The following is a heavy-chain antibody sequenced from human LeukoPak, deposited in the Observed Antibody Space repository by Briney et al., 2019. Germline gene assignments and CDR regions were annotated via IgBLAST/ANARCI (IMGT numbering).Heavy chain of an antibody. CDR1: GASISSYY. CDR2: MYYSGST. V-gene: IGHV4-59*08. J-gene: IGHJ4*02. Sequence: SETLALTCTVSGASISSYYWSWIRQPPGKGLECIALMYYSGSTNYNHDHNGRVSISVATSKKQFSRKLSSVTAADTAVYYCARRSISGNSWDYFDYWGQGALVTVSS. CDR3: ARRSISGNSWDYFDY. D-gene: IGHD4-23*01.